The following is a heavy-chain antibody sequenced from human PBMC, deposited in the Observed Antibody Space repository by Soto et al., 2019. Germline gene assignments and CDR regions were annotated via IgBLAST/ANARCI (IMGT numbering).Heavy chain of an antibody. CDR1: GFTFTDYW. CDR2: INPSGHST. J-gene: IGHJ2*01. Sequence: QAQLVQSGAEVKKPGASVKVSCKASGFTFTDYWMHWVRQAPGQGLEWMGVINPSGHSTMYAQKFKGRVIMTRDTSTSTVYMDLSSLRSEDTAVYYCARDNSMTVAGQMNWYFDPWGRGTLVTVSS. CDR3: ARDNSMTVAGQMNWYFDP. V-gene: IGHV1-46*01. D-gene: IGHD6-19*01.